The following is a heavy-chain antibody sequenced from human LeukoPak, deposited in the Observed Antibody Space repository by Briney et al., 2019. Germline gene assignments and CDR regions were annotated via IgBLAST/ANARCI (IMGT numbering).Heavy chain of an antibody. CDR2: ISDSGGRT. Sequence: GGSLRLSCAVSGITVSNYGMSWVRQAPGKGLEWVADISDSGGRTNYADSVKGRFTISRDNAKNSLFLQMNSLRGEDTAVYCCAGSGSPDDYWGQGTLVTVSS. CDR3: AGSGSPDDY. V-gene: IGHV3-23*01. J-gene: IGHJ4*02. D-gene: IGHD3-10*01. CDR1: GITVSNYG.